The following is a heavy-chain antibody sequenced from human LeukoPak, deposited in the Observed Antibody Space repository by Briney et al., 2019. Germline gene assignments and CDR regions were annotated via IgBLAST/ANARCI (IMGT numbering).Heavy chain of an antibody. D-gene: IGHD3-22*01. J-gene: IGHJ4*02. V-gene: IGHV4-30-4*01. CDR2: IYYGGST. CDR3: ASMYYYDSSGLDY. CDR1: GGSISSGDYY. Sequence: SETLSLTCTVSGGSISSGDYYWSWIRQPPGKGLEWIGYIYYGGSTYYNPSLKSRVTISVDTSKNQFSLKLSSVTAADTAVYYCASMYYYDSSGLDYWGQGTLVTVSS.